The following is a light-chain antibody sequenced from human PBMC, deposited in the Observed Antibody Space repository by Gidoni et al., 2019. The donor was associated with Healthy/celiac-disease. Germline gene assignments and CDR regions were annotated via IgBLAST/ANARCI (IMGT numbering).Light chain of an antibody. Sequence: EMVLTQSPGTLSLSPGERATLSCRASQSVSSSYLAWYQQKPGQAPRLLIYGASSRATGIPDRFSGSGSGTDFTLTISRLEPEDFAVYYCQQYGSSPQGSFGQXTKLEIK. CDR3: QQYGSSPQGS. CDR1: QSVSSSY. CDR2: GAS. V-gene: IGKV3-20*01. J-gene: IGKJ2*04.